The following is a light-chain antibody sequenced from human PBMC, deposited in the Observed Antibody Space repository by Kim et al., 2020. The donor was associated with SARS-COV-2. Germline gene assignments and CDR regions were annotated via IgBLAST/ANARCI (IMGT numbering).Light chain of an antibody. J-gene: IGKJ2*01. Sequence: CVSPGEKDTLSCRASQSVGSNLAWYQQKPGQAPRLLIYGASTRANGIPARFSGSGFGTDFTLTISSLQSEDFAVYYCQQYKNWPYTFGQGTKLEI. V-gene: IGKV3D-15*01. CDR3: QQYKNWPYT. CDR1: QSVGSN. CDR2: GAS.